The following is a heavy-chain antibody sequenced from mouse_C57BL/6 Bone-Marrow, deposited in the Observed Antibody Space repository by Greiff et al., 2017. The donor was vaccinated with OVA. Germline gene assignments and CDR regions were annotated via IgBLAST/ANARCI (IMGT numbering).Heavy chain of an antibody. CDR1: GFNIKDDY. Sequence: VHVKQSGAELVRPGASVKLSCTASGFNIKDDYMHWVKQRPEQGLEWIGWIDPENGDTEYASKFQGKATITADTSSNTAYLQLSSLTSEDTAFYYCTTFISTVVDYGGQGTTLTVSS. V-gene: IGHV14-4*01. CDR3: TTFISTVVDY. CDR2: IDPENGDT. J-gene: IGHJ2*01. D-gene: IGHD1-1*01.